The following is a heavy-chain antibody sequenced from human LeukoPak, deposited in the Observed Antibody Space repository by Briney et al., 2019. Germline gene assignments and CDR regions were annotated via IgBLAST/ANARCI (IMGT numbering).Heavy chain of an antibody. J-gene: IGHJ6*03. CDR1: GYRFTSYW. CDR3: ARHSQASYYYDSSGHRPYYYYYMDV. Sequence: GESLKISCKGSGYRFTSYWIGWVRQMPGKGLEWMGIIYPGDSDTRYSPSFQGQVTISAGKSISTAYLQWSSLKASDTAMYYCARHSQASYYYDSSGHRPYYYYYMDVWGKGTTVTVSS. D-gene: IGHD3-22*01. CDR2: IYPGDSDT. V-gene: IGHV5-51*01.